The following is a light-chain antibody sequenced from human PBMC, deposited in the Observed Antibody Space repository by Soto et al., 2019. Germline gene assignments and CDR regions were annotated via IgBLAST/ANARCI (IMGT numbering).Light chain of an antibody. J-gene: IGLJ1*01. CDR3: FSYTSSGTYV. Sequence: QSALTQPASVSGSHGQSITISCTGTSSDVGNYKYVSWYQQHPGKAPKLMIYEVSNRPSGVSNRFSGSKSGNTASLTISGLQAEDDTDYYCFSYTSSGTYVFGTGTKLTVL. CDR2: EVS. V-gene: IGLV2-14*01. CDR1: SSDVGNYKY.